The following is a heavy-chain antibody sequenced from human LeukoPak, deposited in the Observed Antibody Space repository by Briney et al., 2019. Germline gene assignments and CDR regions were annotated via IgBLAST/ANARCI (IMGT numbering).Heavy chain of an antibody. Sequence: GGSLRLSCAASGFTFSSYEMNWVRQAPGKGLEWVSYISSSGSTIYYADSVKGRFTISRGNAKNSLYLQMNSLRAGDTAVYYCARVPDYGDLWGYYYYYYMDVWGKGTTVTVSS. CDR3: ARVPDYGDLWGYYYYYYMDV. V-gene: IGHV3-48*03. D-gene: IGHD4-17*01. J-gene: IGHJ6*03. CDR2: ISSSGSTI. CDR1: GFTFSSYE.